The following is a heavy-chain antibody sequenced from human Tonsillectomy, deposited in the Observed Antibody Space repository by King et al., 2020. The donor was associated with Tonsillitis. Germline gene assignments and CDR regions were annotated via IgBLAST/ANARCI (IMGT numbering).Heavy chain of an antibody. CDR2: ISWSGAVT. CDR1: GFTFSSYA. CDR3: AKGTRRFLEWLTD. D-gene: IGHD3-3*01. V-gene: IGHV3-23*04. J-gene: IGHJ4*02. Sequence: VQLVESGGGLVQPGGSLRLSCAASGFTFSSYAMSWFRQAPGMGLEWGSTISWSGAVTFYTDPVKGRFTISRDTSKNTRYLHMNSLRVEDTAVYYCAKGTRRFLEWLTDWGQGTLVTVSS.